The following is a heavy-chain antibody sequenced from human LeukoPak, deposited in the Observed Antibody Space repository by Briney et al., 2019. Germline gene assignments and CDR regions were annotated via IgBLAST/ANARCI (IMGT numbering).Heavy chain of an antibody. CDR1: GGTFSSYA. J-gene: IGHJ4*02. V-gene: IGHV1-69*06. Sequence: GASVKVSCKASGGTFSSYAISWVRQAPGQGREWMGGIIPIFGTANYAQKFQGRVTITADKSTSTAYMELSSLRSEDTAVYYCARARDYGDYSYWGQGTLVTVSS. CDR3: ARARDYGDYSY. CDR2: IIPIFGTA. D-gene: IGHD4-17*01.